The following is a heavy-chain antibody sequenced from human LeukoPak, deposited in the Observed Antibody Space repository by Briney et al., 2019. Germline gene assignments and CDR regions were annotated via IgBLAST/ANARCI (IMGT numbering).Heavy chain of an antibody. V-gene: IGHV3-30*18. Sequence: GGSLRLSCAASGFTFSSYGMHWVRQAPGKGLEWVAVISYDGSNKYYADSVKGRLTISRDNSKNTLYLQMNSLRAEDTAVYYCAKSTGGGIDDPTSLWGQGTLVTVSS. CDR1: GFTFSSYG. J-gene: IGHJ4*02. D-gene: IGHD6-13*01. CDR3: AKSTGGGIDDPTSL. CDR2: ISYDGSNK.